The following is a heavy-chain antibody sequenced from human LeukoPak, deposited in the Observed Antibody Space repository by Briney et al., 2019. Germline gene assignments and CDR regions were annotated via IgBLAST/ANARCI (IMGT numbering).Heavy chain of an antibody. D-gene: IGHD3-10*02. V-gene: IGHV3-48*04. CDR1: GFTFSSYG. CDR2: ISSSGSTI. J-gene: IGHJ6*04. CDR3: AELSITMIGGV. Sequence: GGTLRLSCAASGFTFSSYGMSWVRQAPGKGLEWVSYISSSGSTIYYADSVKGRFTISRDNAKNSLYLQTNSLRAEDTAVYYCAELSITMIGGVWGKGTTVTISS.